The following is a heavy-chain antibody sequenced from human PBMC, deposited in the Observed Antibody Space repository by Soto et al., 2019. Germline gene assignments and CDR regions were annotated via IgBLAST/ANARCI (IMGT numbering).Heavy chain of an antibody. CDR3: AKNNRYSRDALDI. D-gene: IGHD3-22*01. CDR2: ISGSGDRT. Sequence: GSLRLSCAASGFTFNNYAMTWVRQAPGKGLEWVSAISGSGDRTYYADSVKGRLTISRDNSKNTLYLQMNSLRAEDTAVYYCAKNNRYSRDALDIWGQGTMVTVSS. CDR1: GFTFNNYA. V-gene: IGHV3-23*01. J-gene: IGHJ3*02.